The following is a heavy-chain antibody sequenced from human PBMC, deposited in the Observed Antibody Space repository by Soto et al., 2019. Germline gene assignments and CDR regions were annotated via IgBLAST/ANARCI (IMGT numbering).Heavy chain of an antibody. J-gene: IGHJ6*02. CDR1: GYTFTSYA. CDR2: INAGNGNT. V-gene: IGHV1-3*01. Sequence: QVQLVQSGAEVKKPGASVKVSCKASGYTFTSYAMHWVRQAPGQRREWMGWINAGNGNTKYSQKFQGRVTITRDTSASTAYMELSSLRSEDTAVYYCASGLRDHYYYGMDVWGQGTTVTVSS. CDR3: ASGLRDHYYYGMDV.